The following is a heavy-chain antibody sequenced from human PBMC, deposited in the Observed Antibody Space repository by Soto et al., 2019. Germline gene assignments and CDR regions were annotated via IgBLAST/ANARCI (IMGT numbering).Heavy chain of an antibody. CDR1: GFTFTSSA. J-gene: IGHJ6*03. CDR2: IVVGSGNT. CDR3: AGTTSHQWYYMDV. V-gene: IGHV1-58*01. D-gene: IGHD1-7*01. Sequence: SVKVSCKASGFTFTSSAVQWVRQARGQRLEWIGWIVVGSGNTNYAQKFQERVTITRDTSKNQFSLQLTSVTPEDTAVYYCAGTTSHQWYYMDVWGKGTTVTVSS.